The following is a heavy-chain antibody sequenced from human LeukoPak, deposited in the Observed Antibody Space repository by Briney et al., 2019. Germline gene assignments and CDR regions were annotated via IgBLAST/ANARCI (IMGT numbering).Heavy chain of an antibody. CDR2: ISSRTGTI. CDR1: GFTFNTYI. D-gene: IGHD3-10*01. Sequence: GGSLRLSCAASGFTFNTYIMNWVRQAPGKGLEWVSYISSRTGTIYYTDSVRGRFTISADNAKNSLYLQMNSLGAEDTAVYYCATEYYGSVSYYDYWGQGTLVTASS. V-gene: IGHV3-48*04. J-gene: IGHJ4*02. CDR3: ATEYYGSVSYYDY.